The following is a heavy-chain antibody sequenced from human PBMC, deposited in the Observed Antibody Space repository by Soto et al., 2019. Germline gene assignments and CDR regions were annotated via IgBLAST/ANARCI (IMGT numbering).Heavy chain of an antibody. J-gene: IGHJ4*02. V-gene: IGHV1-2*02. Sequence: QVQLVQSGAEVKKPGASVKVSSKASGYTFTGYYMHWVRQAPGQGLEWMGWINPNSGGTNYAQKFQGRVTMTRDTSISTAYMELSRLRSDDTAVYYCAPLGYCSGGSCAAGYWGQGTLVTVSS. CDR1: GYTFTGYY. CDR2: INPNSGGT. CDR3: APLGYCSGGSCAAGY. D-gene: IGHD2-15*01.